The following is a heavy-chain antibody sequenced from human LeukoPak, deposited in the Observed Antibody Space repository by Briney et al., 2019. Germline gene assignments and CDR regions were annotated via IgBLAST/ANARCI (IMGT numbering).Heavy chain of an antibody. CDR1: GGSFSGYY. Sequence: SETLSLTCAVYGGSFSGYYWSWIRQPPGKGLEWIGEINHSGSTNYNPSLKSRVTISVDTSKNQFSLKLSSVTAADTAVYYCATTYCSSTSCPGPPDYWGQGTLVTVSS. D-gene: IGHD2-2*01. J-gene: IGHJ4*02. CDR3: ATTYCSSTSCPGPPDY. CDR2: INHSGST. V-gene: IGHV4-34*01.